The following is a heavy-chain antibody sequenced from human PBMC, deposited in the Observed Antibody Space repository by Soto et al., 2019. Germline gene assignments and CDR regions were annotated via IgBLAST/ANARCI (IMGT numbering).Heavy chain of an antibody. CDR3: AKDRVIQLLPIWPDP. CDR2: VSSDGNNK. J-gene: IGHJ5*02. CDR1: GFSFSKYG. V-gene: IGHV3-30*18. Sequence: LRLSCAASGFSFSKYGMHWVRQAPGKGLEWVAFVSSDGNNKYYGDSVKGRFTISRDNSKNVVFLQVDSLRVDDTAVYYCAKDRVIQLLPIWPDPWGQGTLVTVSS. D-gene: IGHD2-2*01.